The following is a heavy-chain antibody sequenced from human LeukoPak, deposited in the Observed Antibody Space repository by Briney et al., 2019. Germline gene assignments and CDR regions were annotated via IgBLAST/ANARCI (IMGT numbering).Heavy chain of an antibody. J-gene: IGHJ4*02. V-gene: IGHV1-2*02. CDR3: AREIPCSSSSCLDY. D-gene: IGHD2-2*01. CDR2: INPHSGGT. Sequence: ASVKVSCKASGFTFTAYYMHWVRQAPGQGLEWMGWINPHSGGTNFAQKFQGRVTMTRDTSITTAHMELSRLTSDDTAMYYCAREIPCSSSSCLDYWGQGTLVTVSS. CDR1: GFTFTAYY.